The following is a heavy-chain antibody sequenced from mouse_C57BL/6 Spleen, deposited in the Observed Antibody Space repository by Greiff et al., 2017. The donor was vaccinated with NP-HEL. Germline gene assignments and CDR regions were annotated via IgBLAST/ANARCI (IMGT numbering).Heavy chain of an antibody. CDR1: GFTFSSYA. V-gene: IGHV5-4*01. Sequence: EVQVVESGGGLVKPGGSLKLSCAASGFTFSSYAMSWVRQTPEKRLEWVATISDGGSYTYYPDNVKGRFTISRDNAKNNLYLQMSHLKSEDTAMYYCARDYYGSSSFAYWGQGTLVTVSA. CDR2: ISDGGSYT. CDR3: ARDYYGSSSFAY. J-gene: IGHJ3*01. D-gene: IGHD1-1*01.